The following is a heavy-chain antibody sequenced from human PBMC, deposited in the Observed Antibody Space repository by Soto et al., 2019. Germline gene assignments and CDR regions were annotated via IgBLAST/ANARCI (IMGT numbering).Heavy chain of an antibody. CDR1: GFTFSSYE. J-gene: IGHJ4*02. CDR2: ISSSGSTI. D-gene: IGHD3-10*01. CDR3: ARQSVLLWFGESNVNFDY. Sequence: GGSLRLSCAASGFTFSSYEMNWVRQAPGKGLEWVSYISSSGSTIYYADSVKGRFTISRDNAKNSLYLQMNSLRAEDTAVYYCARQSVLLWFGESNVNFDYWGQGTLVTVSS. V-gene: IGHV3-48*03.